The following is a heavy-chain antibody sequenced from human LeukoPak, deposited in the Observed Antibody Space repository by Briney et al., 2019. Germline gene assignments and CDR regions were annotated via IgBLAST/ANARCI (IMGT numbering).Heavy chain of an antibody. V-gene: IGHV4-59*04. CDR1: GGSISSYY. J-gene: IGHJ6*02. D-gene: IGHD1-26*01. CDR3: ARTSSGSYRYYYYGMDV. CDR2: IYYSGST. Sequence: SETLSLTCTVSGGSISSYYWSWIRQPPGKGLEWIGYIYYSGSTYYNPSLKSRVTMSVDTSKNQFSLKLSSVTAVDTAVYYCARTSSGSYRYYYYGMDVWAKGPRSPSP.